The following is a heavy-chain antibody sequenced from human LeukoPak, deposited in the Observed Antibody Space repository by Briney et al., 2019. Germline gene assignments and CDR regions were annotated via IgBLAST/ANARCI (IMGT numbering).Heavy chain of an antibody. Sequence: SETLSLTCAVSGYSISSGYYWGWIRQPPGKGLEWIGSIYHSGSTYYNPSLKGRVTISVDTSKNQFSLKLSSVTAADTAVYYCAAEYYDILTGYYRVRAFDIWGQGTMVTVSS. V-gene: IGHV4-38-2*01. CDR3: AAEYYDILTGYYRVRAFDI. J-gene: IGHJ3*02. CDR1: GYSISSGYY. CDR2: IYHSGST. D-gene: IGHD3-9*01.